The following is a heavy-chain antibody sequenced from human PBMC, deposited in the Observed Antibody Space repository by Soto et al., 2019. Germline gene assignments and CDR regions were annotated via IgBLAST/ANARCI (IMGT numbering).Heavy chain of an antibody. CDR1: GGTFSSYA. Sequence: SSVKVSCKASGGTFSSYAISWVRQAPGQGLEWMGGIIPIFGTANYAQKFQGRVTITADESTSTAYMELSSLRSEDTAVYYCARDRAAAGKDFQHWGQGTLVTVSS. CDR2: IIPIFGTA. J-gene: IGHJ1*01. D-gene: IGHD6-13*01. V-gene: IGHV1-69*01. CDR3: ARDRAAAGKDFQH.